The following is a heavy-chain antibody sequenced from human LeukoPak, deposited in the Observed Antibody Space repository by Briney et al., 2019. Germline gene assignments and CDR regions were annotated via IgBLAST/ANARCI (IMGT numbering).Heavy chain of an antibody. J-gene: IGHJ4*02. CDR2: IRSKAYGGTT. CDR1: GFTFGDYA. V-gene: IGHV3-49*04. CDR3: TRDGSGSYSGY. D-gene: IGHD3-10*01. Sequence: GGSLRLSCTASGFTFGDYAMSWVRQAPGKGLEWVGFIRSKAYGGTTEYAASVKGRFTISRDDSKSISYLQMNSLKTEDTAVYYCTRDGSGSYSGYWGQGTLVTVS.